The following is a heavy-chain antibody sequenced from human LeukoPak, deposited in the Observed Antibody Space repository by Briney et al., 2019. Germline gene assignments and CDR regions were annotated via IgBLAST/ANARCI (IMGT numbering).Heavy chain of an antibody. CDR2: ISGSGGCT. J-gene: IGHJ4*02. CDR1: GFTFSSYA. CDR3: AKGGYCSSTSCPFDY. D-gene: IGHD2-2*01. V-gene: IGHV3-23*01. Sequence: GGSLRLSCAASGFTFSSYAMTWVRQAPGKGLEWVSAISGSGGCTNYADSVKGRFTISRDNSNNTLYLQMNSLRADDTAVYYCAKGGYCSSTSCPFDYWGQGTLVTVSS.